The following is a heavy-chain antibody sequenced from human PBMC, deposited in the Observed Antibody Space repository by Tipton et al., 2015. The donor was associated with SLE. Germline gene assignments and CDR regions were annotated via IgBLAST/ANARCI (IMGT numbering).Heavy chain of an antibody. CDR2: INQDGSRK. J-gene: IGHJ4*02. CDR3: ARGGSYPGY. CDR1: GFTLSDYW. D-gene: IGHD3-10*01. V-gene: IGHV3-7*01. Sequence: VQLVQSGGGLVQPGGSLRLSCAASGFTLSDYWMTWVRQAPGKGLEWVANINQDGSRKHYVDSVKGRFSISRDNAKNSGYVQMNSLRAEDTAVYYCARGGSYPGYWGQGTLVTVSS.